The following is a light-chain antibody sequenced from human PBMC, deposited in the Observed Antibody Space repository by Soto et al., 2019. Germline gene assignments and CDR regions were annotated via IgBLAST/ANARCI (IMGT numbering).Light chain of an antibody. Sequence: DIVLTQSPDSLAVSLGERATINCKSSQSVLYSSNNKNYLAWYQQKPGQPPKLLIYWASTRESGVPDRFSGSGSGTDFTLTISSLQAEDVAVYYCQQYYSIRCTFGQGTKLEIK. CDR2: WAS. CDR3: QQYYSIRCT. V-gene: IGKV4-1*01. CDR1: QSVLYSSNNKNY. J-gene: IGKJ2*02.